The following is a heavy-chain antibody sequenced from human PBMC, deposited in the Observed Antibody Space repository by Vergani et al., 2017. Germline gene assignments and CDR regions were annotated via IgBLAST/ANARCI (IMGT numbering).Heavy chain of an antibody. Sequence: VQLVESGGGLVQPGGSLRLSCAASGFTFSSYSMNWVRQAPGKGLEWVSYISSSSSTIYYADSVKGRFTISRDNAKNSLYLQMNSLRAEDTAVYYCARKVIQAFDIWGQGTMVTVSS. CDR2: ISSSSSTI. V-gene: IGHV3-48*01. D-gene: IGHD5-18*01. CDR1: GFTFSSYS. CDR3: ARKVIQAFDI. J-gene: IGHJ3*02.